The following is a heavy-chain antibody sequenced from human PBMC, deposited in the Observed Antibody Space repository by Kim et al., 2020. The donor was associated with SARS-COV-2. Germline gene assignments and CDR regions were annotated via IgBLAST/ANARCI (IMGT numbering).Heavy chain of an antibody. J-gene: IGHJ4*02. V-gene: IGHV4-39*01. CDR2: IYYSGST. Sequence: SETLSLTCTVSGGSISSSSYYWGWIRQPPGKGLEWIGSIYYSGSTYYNPSLKSRVTIYVDTSKNQFSLKLSSVTAADTAVYYCARQGYDFWSGYFDYWGQGTLVTVSS. CDR1: GGSISSSSYY. CDR3: ARQGYDFWSGYFDY. D-gene: IGHD3-3*01.